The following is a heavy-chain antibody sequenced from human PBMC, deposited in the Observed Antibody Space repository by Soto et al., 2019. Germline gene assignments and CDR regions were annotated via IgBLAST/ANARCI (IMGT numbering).Heavy chain of an antibody. J-gene: IGHJ4*02. CDR1: GYTFTSYA. D-gene: IGHD3-22*01. Sequence: QVQLVQSGAEVKKPGASVKVSCKASGYTFTSYAMHWVRQAPGQGLEWMGWINAGNGNTKYSQKFQGRVTITRDTSASTAYMELSSLRSVDTAVYYCARGDYYDIHDYWGQGTLVTVSS. CDR3: ARGDYYDIHDY. V-gene: IGHV1-3*01. CDR2: INAGNGNT.